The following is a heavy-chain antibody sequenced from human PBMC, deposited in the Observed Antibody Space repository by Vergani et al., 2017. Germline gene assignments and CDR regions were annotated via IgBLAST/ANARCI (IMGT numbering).Heavy chain of an antibody. CDR2: IIPILGIA. V-gene: IGHV1-69*02. J-gene: IGHJ5*02. CDR1: GGTFSSYT. Sequence: QVQLVQSGAEVKKPGSSVKVSCKASGGTFSSYTISWVRQAPGQGLEWMGRIIPILGIANYAQKFQGRVTITADKSTITAYMELSSLRSEDTAVYYCARSGVVVPAAIGGWFDPWGQGTLVTVSS. CDR3: ARSGVVVPAAIGGWFDP. D-gene: IGHD2-2*02.